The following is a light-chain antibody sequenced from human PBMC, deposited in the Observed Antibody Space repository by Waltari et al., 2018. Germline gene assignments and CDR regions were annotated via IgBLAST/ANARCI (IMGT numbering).Light chain of an antibody. CDR2: LGS. CDR1: QSLLHSNGYNY. V-gene: IGKV2-28*01. Sequence: DIVMTQSPLSLPVTPGEPASISCRSSQSLLHSNGYNYLDWYLQKPGQSPQLLIYLGSNRASGVPDRFSGSGSGTDFTLKISRVEAEDVGFYYCMQALQTPRTFGQGTKVEIK. CDR3: MQALQTPRT. J-gene: IGKJ1*01.